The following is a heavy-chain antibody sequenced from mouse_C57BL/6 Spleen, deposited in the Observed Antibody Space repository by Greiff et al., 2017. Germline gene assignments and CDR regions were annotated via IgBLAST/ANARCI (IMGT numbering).Heavy chain of an antibody. D-gene: IGHD1-1*01. V-gene: IGHV5-4*01. CDR3: ARDPYYGSSGGYFDV. CDR1: GFTFSSYA. Sequence: DVKLVESGGGLVKPGGSLKLSCAASGFTFSSYAMSWVRQTPEKRLEWVATISDGGSYTYYPDNVKGRFTISRDNAKNNLYLQMSHLKSEDTAMYYCARDPYYGSSGGYFDVWGTGTTVTVSS. J-gene: IGHJ1*03. CDR2: ISDGGSYT.